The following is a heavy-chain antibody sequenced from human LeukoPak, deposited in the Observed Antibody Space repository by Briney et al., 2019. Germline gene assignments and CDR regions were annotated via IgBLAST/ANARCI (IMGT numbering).Heavy chain of an antibody. CDR1: GYTFTDYY. CDR2: INPNSGGT. D-gene: IGHD2-8*01. Sequence: GASVKVSCKASGYTFTDYYIHWVRQAPGQGLEWMGWINPNSGGTHYAQNFQGRVTLARDTSISTAYMELSGLRSDDTAVYYCARVWRCADDVCPDVFEKWAQGTLVTVSS. J-gene: IGHJ4*02. V-gene: IGHV1-2*02. CDR3: ARVWRCADDVCPDVFEK.